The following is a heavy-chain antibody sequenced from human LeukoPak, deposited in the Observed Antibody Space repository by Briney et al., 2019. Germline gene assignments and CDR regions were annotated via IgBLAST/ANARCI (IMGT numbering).Heavy chain of an antibody. CDR3: ARDSGAVAGHVDY. Sequence: ASLKLSCTASGYTVTSYGISWVRRAPGQGLERIGWISAYNGNTNYAQKLQGRVTMTTDTSTSTAYMELRSLRSDDTAVYYCARDSGAVAGHVDYWGQGTLVTVSS. V-gene: IGHV1-18*01. J-gene: IGHJ4*02. CDR1: GYTVTSYG. CDR2: ISAYNGNT. D-gene: IGHD6-19*01.